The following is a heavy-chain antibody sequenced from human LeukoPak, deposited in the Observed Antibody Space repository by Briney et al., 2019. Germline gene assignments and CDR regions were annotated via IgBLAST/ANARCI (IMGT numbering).Heavy chain of an antibody. J-gene: IGHJ4*02. D-gene: IGHD5-18*01. V-gene: IGHV3-7*01. CDR2: IKQDRSEK. CDR1: GFTFSSYW. CDR3: AGVSGYSYGYRGVDY. Sequence: QPGGSLRLSCAASGFTFSSYWMSWVRQAPGKGREWVAKIKQDRSEKYYVDSVKGRFTISRDTAKNSLYLQMNSLRAEDTAVYYCAGVSGYSYGYRGVDYWGQGTLVTVSS.